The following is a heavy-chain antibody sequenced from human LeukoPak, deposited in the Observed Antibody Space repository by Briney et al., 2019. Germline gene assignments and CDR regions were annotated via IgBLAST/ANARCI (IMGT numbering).Heavy chain of an antibody. CDR2: IYYSGST. J-gene: IGHJ1*01. CDR1: GGSISSGDYY. V-gene: IGHV4-30-4*01. Sequence: SQTLSLTCTVSGGSISSGDYYWSWIRQPPGKGLEWIGYIYYSGSTYYNPSLKSRVTISVDTSENQFSLKLSSVTAADTAVYYCARDWDYYDSSGDAWGQGTLVTVSS. CDR3: ARDWDYYDSSGDA. D-gene: IGHD3-22*01.